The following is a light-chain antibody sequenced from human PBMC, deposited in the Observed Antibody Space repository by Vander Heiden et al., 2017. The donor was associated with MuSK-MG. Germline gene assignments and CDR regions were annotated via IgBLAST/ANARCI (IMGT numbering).Light chain of an antibody. Sequence: QSVLTQPPSVSGAPGQRVTISCTGSSSNIGAGYDVHWYQQLPATAPKLLIYGNSNRPSGVPDRFSGSKSGTSASLAITGLQAEDEADYYCQSYDSSLSGWVFGTGTKVTVL. CDR3: QSYDSSLSGWV. V-gene: IGLV1-40*01. J-gene: IGLJ1*01. CDR2: GNS. CDR1: SSNIGAGYD.